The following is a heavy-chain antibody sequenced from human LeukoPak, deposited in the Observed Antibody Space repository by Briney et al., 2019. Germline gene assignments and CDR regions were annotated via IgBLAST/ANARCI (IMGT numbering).Heavy chain of an antibody. CDR3: ARDPSRGLYYFDH. D-gene: IGHD3-10*01. CDR1: GLIVSSNY. J-gene: IGHJ4*02. Sequence: GGSLRLSCAASGLIVSSNYMSWVRQAPGKGLEWVSALYSGGSIYYADSVKGRLTISRDNSKNMLYLQMNSLRAEDTAVYYCARDPSRGLYYFDHWGQGTLVTVSS. V-gene: IGHV3-53*01. CDR2: LYSGGSI.